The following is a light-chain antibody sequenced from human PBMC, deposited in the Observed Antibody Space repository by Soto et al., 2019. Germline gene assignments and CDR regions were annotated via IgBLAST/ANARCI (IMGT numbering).Light chain of an antibody. CDR1: QTISSW. J-gene: IGKJ1*01. CDR3: QHYNSYSEA. V-gene: IGKV1-5*03. CDR2: KAS. Sequence: DIQMTQSPSTLSGSVGDRVTITCRASQTISSWLAWYQQKPGKAPKLLIYKASTLKSGVPSRFSGSGSGTEFTLTISSLQPDDFATYDCQHYNSYSEAFGQGTKVDI.